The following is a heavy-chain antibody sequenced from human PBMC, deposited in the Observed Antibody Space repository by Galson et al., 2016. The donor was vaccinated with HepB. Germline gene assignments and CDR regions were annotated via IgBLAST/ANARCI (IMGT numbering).Heavy chain of an antibody. D-gene: IGHD7-27*01. V-gene: IGHV1-18*01. Sequence: SVKVSCKASGYTFTRYGISWVRQAPGQGLEWMGWISPYNGNTKYAQKLQDRLTRTTDTPTSTAYMELRSLRYDDTAVYYCVRGGLGVWGQGTTVTVSS. CDR1: GYTFTRYG. CDR3: VRGGLGV. J-gene: IGHJ6*02. CDR2: ISPYNGNT.